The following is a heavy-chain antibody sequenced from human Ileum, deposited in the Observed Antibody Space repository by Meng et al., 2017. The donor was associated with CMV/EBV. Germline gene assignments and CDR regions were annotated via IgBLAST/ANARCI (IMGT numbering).Heavy chain of an antibody. Sequence: HLQEAGPGLVKPSETRARTCSASGGSISDYHWTWIRKSSGKGLQWLGRLRTSGTIDHNPSFTSRVTLSIDTSKNQFSLKLTSVTAADTAVYYCGRAGARGVPVDIWGQGTLVTVSS. CDR2: LRTSGTI. CDR3: GRAGARGVPVDI. J-gene: IGHJ4*02. CDR1: GGSISDYH. D-gene: IGHD3-10*01. V-gene: IGHV4-4*07.